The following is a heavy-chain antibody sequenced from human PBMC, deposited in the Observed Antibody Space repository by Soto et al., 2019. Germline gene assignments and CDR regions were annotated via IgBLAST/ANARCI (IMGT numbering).Heavy chain of an antibody. CDR1: GFPFDGYA. CDR3: AKDTVGGYSFWSGYYSDGLDV. J-gene: IGHJ3*01. D-gene: IGHD3-3*01. V-gene: IGHV3-23*01. Sequence: EVKLLESGGGLAKRGGSRSLSGVGSGFPFDGYAISWVRQAPGERLQWIAAISGSADGTDYAHSVRGRFTISRDNAKKTVHLQMDSLRVEDTAVYFCAKDTVGGYSFWSGYYSDGLDVWGQVTLVTVS. CDR2: ISGSADGT.